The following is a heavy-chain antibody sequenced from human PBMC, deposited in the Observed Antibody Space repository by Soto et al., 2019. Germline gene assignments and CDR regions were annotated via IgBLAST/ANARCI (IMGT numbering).Heavy chain of an antibody. D-gene: IGHD3-16*01. CDR1: GGSISSSNW. V-gene: IGHV4-4*02. CDR2: IYHSGST. CDR3: ARGLPRRRSIMTTFGGDGPLVY. Sequence: QVQLQESGPGLVKPSGTLSLTCAVSGGSISSSNWWSWVRQPPGKGLEWIGEIYHSGSTNYNPSRKSRATISVDKSKHQFSLQLSSVTAAATAVYYCARGLPRRRSIMTTFGGDGPLVYWGQGTLVTVSS. J-gene: IGHJ4*02.